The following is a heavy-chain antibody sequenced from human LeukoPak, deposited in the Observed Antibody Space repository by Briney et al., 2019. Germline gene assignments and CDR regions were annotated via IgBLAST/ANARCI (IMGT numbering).Heavy chain of an antibody. J-gene: IGHJ6*03. CDR1: GFTVSSNY. CDR3: AKRPRGRQASDYYYYMDV. D-gene: IGHD3-16*01. CDR2: IYSGGST. V-gene: IGHV3-53*01. Sequence: GGSLRLSCAASGFTVSSNYMSWVRQAPGKGLEWVSVIYSGGSTYYADSVKGRFTISRDNSKNTLYLQMNSLRAEDTAVYYCAKRPRGRQASDYYYYMDVWGKGTTVTVSS.